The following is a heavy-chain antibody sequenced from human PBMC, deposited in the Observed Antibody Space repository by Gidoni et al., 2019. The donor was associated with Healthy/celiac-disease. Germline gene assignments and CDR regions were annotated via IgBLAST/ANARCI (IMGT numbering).Heavy chain of an antibody. CDR2: INHSGST. D-gene: IGHD3-3*01. CDR1: GGSFSGYY. Sequence: QVQLQQWGAGLLKPSETLSLTCAVYGGSFSGYYWSWIRQPPGKGLEWIGEINHSGSTNYNPSLKSRVTISVDTSKNQFSLKLSSVTAADTAVYYCARKYDFWSGSFDYWGQGTLVTVSS. CDR3: ARKYDFWSGSFDY. V-gene: IGHV4-34*01. J-gene: IGHJ4*02.